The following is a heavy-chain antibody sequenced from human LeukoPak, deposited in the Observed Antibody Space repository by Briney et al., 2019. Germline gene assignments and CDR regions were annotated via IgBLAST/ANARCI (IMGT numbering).Heavy chain of an antibody. CDR3: ARHTTRVRGVIDY. V-gene: IGHV4-34*01. D-gene: IGHD3-10*01. CDR2: INHSGST. J-gene: IGHJ4*02. CDR1: GGSFSGYY. Sequence: SETLSLTCAVYGGSFSGYYWSWIRQPPGKGLEWIGEINHSGSTNYNPSLKSRVTISVDTSKNQFSLKLSSVTAADTAVYYCARHTTRVRGVIDYWGQGTLVTVSS.